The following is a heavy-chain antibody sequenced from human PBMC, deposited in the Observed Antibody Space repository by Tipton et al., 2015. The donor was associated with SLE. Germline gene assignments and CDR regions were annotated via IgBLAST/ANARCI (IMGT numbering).Heavy chain of an antibody. V-gene: IGHV4-39*01. D-gene: IGHD2-8*01. CDR3: ARRENGQGYFDY. J-gene: IGHJ4*02. Sequence: GLVKPSETLSLTCTVSGVSIRSSLYYWGWIRQPPGKGLEWIGSIYYSGSTYYNKSLKSRVTISVDTSKNQFSLKLNSVTAADTAVYYCARRENGQGYFDYWGQGTLVTVSS. CDR2: IYYSGST. CDR1: GVSIRSSLYY.